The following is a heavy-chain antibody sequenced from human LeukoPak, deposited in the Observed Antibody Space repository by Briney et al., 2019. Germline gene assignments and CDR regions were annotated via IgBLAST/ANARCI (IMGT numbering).Heavy chain of an antibody. CDR2: IYYSGST. V-gene: IGHV4-39*07. D-gene: IGHD1-26*01. Sequence: SETLSLTCTVSGGSISSSSYYWGWIRQPPGKGLEWIGCIYYSGSTYYNPSLKSRVTISVDTSKNQFSLKLSSVTAADTAVYYCAREMGATLDYWGQGTLVTVSS. J-gene: IGHJ4*02. CDR1: GGSISSSSYY. CDR3: AREMGATLDY.